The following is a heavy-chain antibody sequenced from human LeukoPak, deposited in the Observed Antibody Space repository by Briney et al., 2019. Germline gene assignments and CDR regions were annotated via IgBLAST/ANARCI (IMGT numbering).Heavy chain of an antibody. CDR3: ARTGGGGEWVLLSLLLRY. Sequence: GASVKVSCKASGYTFTSYGINWVRQAPGQGLEWMGWISVYNGNTNYAQKLQGRVTMTTDTSTSTAYMELRSLRSDDTAVYYCARTGGGGEWVLLSLLLRYWGQGTLVTVSS. D-gene: IGHD1-26*01. CDR1: GYTFTSYG. V-gene: IGHV1-18*01. J-gene: IGHJ4*02. CDR2: ISVYNGNT.